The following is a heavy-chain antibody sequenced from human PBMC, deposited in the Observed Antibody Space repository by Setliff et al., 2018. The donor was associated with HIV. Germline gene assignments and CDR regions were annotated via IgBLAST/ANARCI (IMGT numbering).Heavy chain of an antibody. J-gene: IGHJ3*02. CDR2: IIPILGIA. Sequence: RASVKVSCKASGDTFSSYAISWVRQAPGQGLEWMGGIIPILGIANYAQKFQDRVTMTTDTSTSTAYMELRSLRSDDTAVYYCARDRFAFDIWGQGTMVTV. CDR1: GDTFSSYA. CDR3: ARDRFAFDI. V-gene: IGHV1-69*10.